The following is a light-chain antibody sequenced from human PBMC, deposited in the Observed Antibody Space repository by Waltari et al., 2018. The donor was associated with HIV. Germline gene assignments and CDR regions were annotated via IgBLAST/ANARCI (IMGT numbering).Light chain of an antibody. CDR2: WAS. J-gene: IGKJ5*01. V-gene: IGKV4-1*01. CDR3: QQYFTTPVT. Sequence: DIVMTQSPDSLAVSLGERAPINCRSRLSFLSTSDNKNYLAGYQQKPGQPPKLLISWASTRESGVPARFSGSGSGTDFTRTISSLQAEDVAVYYCQQYFTTPVTFGQGTRLEIK. CDR1: LSFLSTSDNKNY.